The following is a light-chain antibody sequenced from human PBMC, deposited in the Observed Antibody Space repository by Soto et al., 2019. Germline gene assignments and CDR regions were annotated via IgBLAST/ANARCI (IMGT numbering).Light chain of an antibody. CDR2: KAS. CDR3: QQYMSYSPWT. V-gene: IGKV1-5*03. Sequence: DIQMTQSPATVSASVGDRVTITCRASQSISSWVAWYQQKPGAAPKLLIQKASTLESGVPSRFSGSGSGTEFTLTITSLQPDVFATYYCQQYMSYSPWTFGQGTKVEVK. CDR1: QSISSW. J-gene: IGKJ1*01.